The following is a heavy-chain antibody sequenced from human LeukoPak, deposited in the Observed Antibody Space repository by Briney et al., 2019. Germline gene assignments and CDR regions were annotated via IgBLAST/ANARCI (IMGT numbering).Heavy chain of an antibody. CDR2: INSYGSST. CDR3: ARVSSGSYFGYYYYYMDV. CDR1: GFTFSNYW. Sequence: PGGSLRLSCAASGFTFSNYWMHWVRQAPGKGLVWVSRINSYGSSTSYADSVKGRFTISRDNAKNTLYLQMNSLRAEDTAVYYCARVSSGSYFGYYYYYMDVWGKGPTVTVSS. J-gene: IGHJ6*03. V-gene: IGHV3-74*01. D-gene: IGHD1-26*01.